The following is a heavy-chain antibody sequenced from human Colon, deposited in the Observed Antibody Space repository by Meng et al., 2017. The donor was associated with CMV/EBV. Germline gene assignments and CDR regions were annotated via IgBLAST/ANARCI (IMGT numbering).Heavy chain of an antibody. D-gene: IGHD3-3*01. V-gene: IGHV4-34*01. CDR1: GGSFNAYY. Sequence: QVEPPQWGAGLFNPSETLSLTCPISGGSFNAYYLTWIRQSPGKGLEWIGELNHSGSTNYNPSLKSRVTISIDTSKRHFSLRLTSVTAADTAVYYCARGRNGWLLPLDSWGQGTLVTVSS. CDR3: ARGRNGWLLPLDS. J-gene: IGHJ4*02. CDR2: LNHSGST.